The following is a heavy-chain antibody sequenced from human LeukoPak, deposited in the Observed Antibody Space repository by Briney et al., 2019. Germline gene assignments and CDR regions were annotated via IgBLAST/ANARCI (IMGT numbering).Heavy chain of an antibody. D-gene: IGHD3-10*01. CDR1: GGSISSYY. CDR3: ASSGNYYFTLDY. V-gene: IGHV4-59*08. CDR2: IHYSGIT. Sequence: SETLSLTCTVSGGSISSYYWSWIRQPPGKGLEWIGYIHYSGITKYNPSVKSRVTISLDTSKNQFSLKLSSVTAADTAVYYCASSGNYYFTLDYWGQGTLVTVSS. J-gene: IGHJ4*02.